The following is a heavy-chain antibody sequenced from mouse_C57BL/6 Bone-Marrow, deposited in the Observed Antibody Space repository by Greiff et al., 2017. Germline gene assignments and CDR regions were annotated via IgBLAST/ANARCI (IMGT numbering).Heavy chain of an antibody. D-gene: IGHD2-4*01. CDR1: GYTFTNYW. CDR3: AKRGHDYDYLYAKDY. CDR2: IYPGGGYT. J-gene: IGHJ4*01. V-gene: IGHV1-63*01. Sequence: QVQLKQSGAELVRPGTSVKMSCKASGYTFTNYWIGWVKQRPGHGLEWIGDIYPGGGYTNYNEKFKGKATLTADKSSSTAYMQFSSLTSEDSAIYYCAKRGHDYDYLYAKDYWGQGTSVTVA.